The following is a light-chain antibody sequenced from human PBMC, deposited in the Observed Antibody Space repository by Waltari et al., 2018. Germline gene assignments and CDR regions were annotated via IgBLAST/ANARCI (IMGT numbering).Light chain of an antibody. J-gene: IGLJ2*01. CDR2: GTT. CDR3: QSYDSRLSVVV. V-gene: IGLV1-40*01. CDR1: SSNIGAGYD. Sequence: QSVLTQPPSVSGAPGQRVTISCTGSSSNIGAGYDVHWYQQLPGTAPKLLIYGTTNRPSGVPDRFSGSKSGTSASLAITGLQPEDEAQYYCQSYDSRLSVVVFGGGTKLTVL.